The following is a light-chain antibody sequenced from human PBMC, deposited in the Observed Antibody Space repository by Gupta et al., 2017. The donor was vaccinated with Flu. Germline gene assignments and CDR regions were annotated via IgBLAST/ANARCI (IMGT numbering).Light chain of an antibody. CDR3: AGGDDNRNGVV. J-gene: IGLJ3*02. V-gene: IGLV1-44*01. CDR1: TCNVGSNA. Sequence: RVSIAGCGSTCNVGSNAVNWYQQLAETAPKLLSHNNNERYCVDPERFFGSKCGTAAALAISGLQEEEEADYYCAGGDDNRNGVVFGGGTKLTVL. CDR2: NNN.